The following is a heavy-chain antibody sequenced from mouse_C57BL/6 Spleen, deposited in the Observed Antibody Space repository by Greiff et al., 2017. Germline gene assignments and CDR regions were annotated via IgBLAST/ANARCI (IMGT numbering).Heavy chain of an antibody. Sequence: EVKLMESGGGLVKPGGSLKLSCAASGFTFSSYTMSWVRQTPEKRLEWVATISGGGGNTYYPDSVKGRFTISRDNAKNTLYLQMSSLRSEDTALYYCARHGNYYGSSYWYFDVWGTGTTVTVSS. J-gene: IGHJ1*03. CDR3: ARHGNYYGSSYWYFDV. D-gene: IGHD1-1*01. CDR1: GFTFSSYT. CDR2: ISGGGGNT. V-gene: IGHV5-9*01.